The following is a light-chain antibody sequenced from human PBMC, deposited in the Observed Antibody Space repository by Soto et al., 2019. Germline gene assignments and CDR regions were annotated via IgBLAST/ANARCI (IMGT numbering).Light chain of an antibody. J-gene: IGLJ1*01. V-gene: IGLV2-14*01. CDR1: SSDIGDYNY. CDR2: DVS. Sequence: QSVLTQPASVSGSPGQSITISCTGTSSDIGDYNYVSWYQQYPGKAPKLMIYDVSNRPSGISNRFPGSKSGNTASLTISGLQAEDEADYYCSSYTSSSTTVLGTGTKVTVL. CDR3: SSYTSSSTTV.